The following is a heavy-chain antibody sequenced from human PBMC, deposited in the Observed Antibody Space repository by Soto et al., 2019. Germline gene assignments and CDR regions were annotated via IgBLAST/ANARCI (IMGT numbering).Heavy chain of an antibody. D-gene: IGHD6-19*01. CDR2: IYWDDTK. V-gene: IGHV2-5*02. J-gene: IGHJ4*02. CDR1: GFSLSTTAVG. CDR3: EHGSGWLSEQ. Sequence: QITLKESGPTLVKPTQTLTLTCTFSGFSLSTTAVGVNWIRQPPGKPLEWLALIYWDDTKHYSSSLKNRLTISKDTSKNQVVLTMTNMDPVDTATYYCEHGSGWLSEQWGQGTRVTVSS.